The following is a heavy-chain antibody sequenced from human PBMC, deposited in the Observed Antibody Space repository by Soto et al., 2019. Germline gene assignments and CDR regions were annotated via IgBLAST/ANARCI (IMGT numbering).Heavy chain of an antibody. CDR3: AKEGIFGVVIIRPSYFDY. CDR1: GFTFSSYA. J-gene: IGHJ4*02. D-gene: IGHD3-3*01. V-gene: IGHV3-23*01. Sequence: EVQLLESGGGLVQPGGSLRLSCAASGFTFSSYAMSWVRQAPGKGLEWVSAISGSGGSTYYADSVKGRFTISRDNSKNTLYLQMNRLRAEDTAVYYCAKEGIFGVVIIRPSYFDYWGQGTLVTVSS. CDR2: ISGSGGST.